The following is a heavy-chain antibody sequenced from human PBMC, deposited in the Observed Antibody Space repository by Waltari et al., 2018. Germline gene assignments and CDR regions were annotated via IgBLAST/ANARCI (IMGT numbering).Heavy chain of an antibody. V-gene: IGHV4-39*01. CDR1: GASISRSHYY. Sequence: QLQLQESGPGLVKPSETLSLTCSVPGASISRSHYYWGWIRQPPGKGLEWIGSMFNGGSTYYNPSLKSRVTISVDTSKNQFSLRLNSVTAADTAIYYCARHGYSGGWFDPWGQGTLVTVSS. J-gene: IGHJ5*02. D-gene: IGHD4-17*01. CDR3: ARHGYSGGWFDP. CDR2: MFNGGST.